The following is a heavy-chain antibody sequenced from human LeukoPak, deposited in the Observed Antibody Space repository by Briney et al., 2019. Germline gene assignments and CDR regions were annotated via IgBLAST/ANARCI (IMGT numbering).Heavy chain of an antibody. V-gene: IGHV1-2*02. Sequence: ASVKVSCKASGYTFTGYYMHWVRQAPGQGLEWMGWINPNGGGTNYAQKFQGRVTMTRDTSISTAYMELSRLRSDDTAVYYCARDRWSSSSSEGALDIWGQGTMVTVSS. CDR3: ARDRWSSSSSEGALDI. CDR1: GYTFTGYY. J-gene: IGHJ3*02. D-gene: IGHD6-6*01. CDR2: INPNGGGT.